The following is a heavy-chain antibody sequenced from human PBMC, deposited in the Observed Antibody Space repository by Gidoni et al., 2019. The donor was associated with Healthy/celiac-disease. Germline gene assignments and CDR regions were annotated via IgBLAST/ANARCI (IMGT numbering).Heavy chain of an antibody. CDR3: ARDRDYVWGSYRYFDY. D-gene: IGHD3-16*02. V-gene: IGHV1-2*06. CDR1: GYTFTGYY. Sequence: QVQLVQSGAEVKKPGASVKVSCKASGYTFTGYYMHWVRQAPGQGLEWMGRINPNSGGTNYAQKFQGRVTMTRDTSISTAYMELSRLRSDDTAVYYCARDRDYVWGSYRYFDYWGQGTLVTVSS. J-gene: IGHJ4*02. CDR2: INPNSGGT.